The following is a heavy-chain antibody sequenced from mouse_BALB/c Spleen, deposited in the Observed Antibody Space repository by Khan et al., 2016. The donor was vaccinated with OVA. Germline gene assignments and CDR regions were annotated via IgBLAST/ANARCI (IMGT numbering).Heavy chain of an antibody. CDR1: GYTFTSYW. CDR2: INPSTDYT. D-gene: IGHD1-1*01. CDR3: TNRGSSSAWFTY. J-gene: IGHJ3*01. V-gene: IGHV1-7*01. Sequence: QIQLVQSGAELAKPGASVKMSCKASGYTFTSYWMHWVKQRPGQGLEWIGYINPSTDYTEYNQKFKDKATLTADKSSSTAYMQLTSLTSEDSAVYYCTNRGSSSAWFTYWGQGTLVTVSA.